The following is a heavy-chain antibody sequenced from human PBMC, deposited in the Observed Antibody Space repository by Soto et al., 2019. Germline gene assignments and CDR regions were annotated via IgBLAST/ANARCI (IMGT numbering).Heavy chain of an antibody. CDR1: GHTFTSYD. J-gene: IGHJ6*02. CDR2: MNPKSGNT. V-gene: IGHV1-8*01. Sequence: QVQLVQSGAEVKKPGASVKVSCKASGHTFTSYDINWVRQATGQGLEWMGWMNPKSGNTGYAQKFQGRVTMTRNTSISTVYMELSSLRSEDTAVYYCASGGAEATFYYYYGMDVWGQGTAVTVSS. D-gene: IGHD1-26*01. CDR3: ASGGAEATFYYYYGMDV.